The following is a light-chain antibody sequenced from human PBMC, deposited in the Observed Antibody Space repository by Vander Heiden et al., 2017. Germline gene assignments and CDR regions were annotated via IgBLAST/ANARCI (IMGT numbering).Light chain of an antibody. CDR2: AAS. V-gene: IGKV1-39*01. CDR3: QQSDSTSFT. J-gene: IGKJ2*01. CDR1: QSISSY. Sequence: IQMTPSPSSIFASVGDRVTITCRASQSISSYLNWYQQKPGKAPKLLIYAASSWQSGGPSRFSGSGSGTDGTLTISSLQPEDVATYYCQQSDSTSFTFGQGTKLEIK.